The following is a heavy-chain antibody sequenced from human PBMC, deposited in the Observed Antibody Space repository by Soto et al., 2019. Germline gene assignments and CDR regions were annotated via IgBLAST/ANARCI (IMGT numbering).Heavy chain of an antibody. J-gene: IGHJ3*02. CDR2: SIPMFGTA. V-gene: IGHV1-69*13. Sequence: SVKVSCKASGGTFSSFAISWVRQAPGQGLERMGGSIPMFGTANYAQKFQGRVTISADESTSTAYMELSSLRSEDTVVYFCARSTYYYHSSGYYARASGAYDIWGQGTVLTVSS. D-gene: IGHD3-22*01. CDR3: ARSTYYYHSSGYYARASGAYDI. CDR1: GGTFSSFA.